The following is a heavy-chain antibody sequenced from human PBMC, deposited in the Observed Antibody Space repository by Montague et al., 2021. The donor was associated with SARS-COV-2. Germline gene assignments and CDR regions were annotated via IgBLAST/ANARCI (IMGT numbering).Heavy chain of an antibody. V-gene: IGHV4-61*01. CDR2: IYYTGSR. Sequence: SETLSLTCTVSGASVSRGSSSWSWIRQPQGKGLEWFGYIYYTGSRKYNSSLKSRLTISVDTSKNQFSLKLSSVTAADTAVYYCARHARGEGYTSWFDSWGQGTLVTVSS. CDR3: ARHARGEGYTSWFDS. CDR1: GASVSRGSSS. J-gene: IGHJ5*01. D-gene: IGHD5-24*01.